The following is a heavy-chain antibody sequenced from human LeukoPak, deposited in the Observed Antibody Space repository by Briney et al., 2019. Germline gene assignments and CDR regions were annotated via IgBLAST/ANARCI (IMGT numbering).Heavy chain of an antibody. CDR1: GGSISSYY. CDR2: IYTSGST. D-gene: IGHD6-13*01. J-gene: IGHJ6*03. Sequence: SETLSLTCTVSGGSISSYYWSWIRQPAGKGLEWIGRIYTSGSTNYNPSLKSRVTMSVDTSKNQFSLKLSSVTAANTAVYYCARERYSSSWYYTDYYYYYMDVWGKGTTVTISS. CDR3: ARERYSSSWYYTDYYYYYMDV. V-gene: IGHV4-4*07.